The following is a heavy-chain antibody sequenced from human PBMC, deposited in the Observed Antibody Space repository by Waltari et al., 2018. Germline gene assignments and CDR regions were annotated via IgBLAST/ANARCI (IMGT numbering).Heavy chain of an antibody. CDR1: GGTFSSYA. CDR3: ARAEGYSGYDSLTRYGMDV. Sequence: QVQLVQSGAEVKKPGSSVKVSCKASGGTFSSYAISWVRQAPGQGLEWMGGTIPIFGTANYAQKFQGRVTITADESTSTAYMELSSLRSEDTAVYYCARAEGYSGYDSLTRYGMDVWGQGTTVTVSS. D-gene: IGHD5-12*01. CDR2: TIPIFGTA. V-gene: IGHV1-69*01. J-gene: IGHJ6*02.